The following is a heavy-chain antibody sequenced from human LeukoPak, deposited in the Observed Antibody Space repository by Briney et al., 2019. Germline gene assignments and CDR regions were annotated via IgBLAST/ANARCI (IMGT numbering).Heavy chain of an antibody. CDR2: ISWNSGSI. V-gene: IGHV3-9*01. CDR3: AKDIKTHDSSGWWPFDY. D-gene: IGHD6-19*01. Sequence: QSGGSLGLSGAASGFTFDDYAMPWVRQAPGKGLGGVSGISWNSGSIGYADSVKGRFTISRDNAKNSLYLQMNSLRAEDTALYYCAKDIKTHDSSGWWPFDYWGQGTLVTVSS. CDR1: GFTFDDYA. J-gene: IGHJ4*02.